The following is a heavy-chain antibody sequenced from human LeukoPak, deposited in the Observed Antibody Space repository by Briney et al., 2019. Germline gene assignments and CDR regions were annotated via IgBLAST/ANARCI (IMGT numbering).Heavy chain of an antibody. Sequence: PSETLSLTCAVYGGSFSGYYWSWIRQPPGKGLEWIGEINHGGSTNYNPSLKSRVTISVDTSKNQFSLKLSSVTAADTAVYYCARTGGLFRGVIPYYYYGMDVWGKGTTVTVSS. CDR3: ARTGGLFRGVIPYYYYGMDV. D-gene: IGHD3-10*01. J-gene: IGHJ6*04. CDR1: GGSFSGYY. V-gene: IGHV4-34*01. CDR2: INHGGST.